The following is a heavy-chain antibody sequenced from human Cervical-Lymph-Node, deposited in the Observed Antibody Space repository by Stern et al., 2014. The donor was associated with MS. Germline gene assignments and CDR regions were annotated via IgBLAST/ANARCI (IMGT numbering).Heavy chain of an antibody. CDR2: IWSDGSTS. D-gene: IGHD3-10*01. CDR3: ARGYYNDRSEIDF. V-gene: IGHV3-33*04. Sequence: VQLLESGGGVVQPGGSVRLSCAASGFSFRSYGMHWVRQAPGKGLEWLALIWSDGSTSQSAHSVQGRFTISRDNAKNTLYLQINSLRADDTAVYYCARGYYNDRSEIDFWGQGTLVTVSS. J-gene: IGHJ4*02. CDR1: GFSFRSYG.